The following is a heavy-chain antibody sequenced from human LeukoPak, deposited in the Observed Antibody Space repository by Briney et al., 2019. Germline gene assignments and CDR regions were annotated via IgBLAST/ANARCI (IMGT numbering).Heavy chain of an antibody. CDR2: MNESGGT. J-gene: IGHJ5*02. CDR1: GGSFSGYY. Sequence: PSETLSLTCAVSGGSFSGYYWSWIRQPPGKGLEWIGEMNESGGTTYNPSLKSRVTISVDTSKSQFSLKLSSVTAADTAVYYCARCLRAALLASWGQGTLVTVSS. V-gene: IGHV4-34*01. CDR3: ARCLRAALLAS. D-gene: IGHD6-25*01.